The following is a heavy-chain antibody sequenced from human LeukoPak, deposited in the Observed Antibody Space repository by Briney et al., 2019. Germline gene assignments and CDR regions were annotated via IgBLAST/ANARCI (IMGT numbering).Heavy chain of an antibody. CDR2: ISAYNGNT. V-gene: IGHV1-18*01. D-gene: IGHD3-16*01. CDR3: ARVPYYPGPNDY. Sequence: ASVTVSCKASGYTFTSYGISWVRQAPGQGLEWMGWISAYNGNTNYAQTLQGRVTMTTDTSTSTAYMELRSLRSDDTAVYYCARVPYYPGPNDYWGQGTLVTVSS. CDR1: GYTFTSYG. J-gene: IGHJ4*02.